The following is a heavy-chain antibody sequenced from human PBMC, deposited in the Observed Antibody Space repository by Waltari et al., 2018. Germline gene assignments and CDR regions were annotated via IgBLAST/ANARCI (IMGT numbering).Heavy chain of an antibody. CDR3: ARASGWIQLWQPSDY. D-gene: IGHD5-18*01. CDR2: ISAYKGKT. CDR1: GYTFTRYG. J-gene: IGHJ4*02. Sequence: QVQLVQSGAEVKKPGASVKVSCKASGYTFTRYGMSWVRQAPGQGLEWMGWISAYKGKTNHAQKFQDRVTMTTDTSTTTAYMELRNLRSDDTAVYYCARASGWIQLWQPSDYWGQGTLVSVSS. V-gene: IGHV1-18*01.